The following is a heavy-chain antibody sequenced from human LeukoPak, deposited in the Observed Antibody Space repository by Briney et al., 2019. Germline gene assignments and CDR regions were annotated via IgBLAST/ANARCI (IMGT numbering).Heavy chain of an antibody. J-gene: IGHJ6*02. D-gene: IGHD2/OR15-2a*01. CDR3: VSQPGNYYYYAIDV. CDR2: VYPGDSDT. CDR1: GYSFISYW. Sequence: GESLKISCKGSGYSFISYWIGWVRQMPGKGLEWMGSVYPGDSDTRYGPSFRAQVTISAAQYTRTAYLQWSSLKASDTAMYYCVSQPGNYYYYAIDVWGHGTSVTVSS. V-gene: IGHV5-51*01.